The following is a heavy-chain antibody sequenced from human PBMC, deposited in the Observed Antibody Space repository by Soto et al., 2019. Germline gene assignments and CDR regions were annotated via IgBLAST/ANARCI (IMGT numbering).Heavy chain of an antibody. Sequence: SETLSLTCTVSGGSISSYYWSWIRQPPGKGLEWIGYIYYSGSTNYNPSLKSRVTISVDTSKNQFSLKLSSVTAADTAVYYCARLEGSHYFDYWGQGALVTVSS. CDR3: ARLEGSHYFDY. CDR2: IYYSGST. CDR1: GGSISSYY. V-gene: IGHV4-59*01. D-gene: IGHD3-10*01. J-gene: IGHJ4*02.